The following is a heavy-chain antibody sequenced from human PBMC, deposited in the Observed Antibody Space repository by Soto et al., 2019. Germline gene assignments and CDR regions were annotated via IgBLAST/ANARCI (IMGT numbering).Heavy chain of an antibody. J-gene: IGHJ1*01. D-gene: IGHD1-26*01. Sequence: PXATLSLSCTVCGGSISSYYWSGIGQPPGKGLEWIGYIYYSGSTNYNPSLKSRVTISVDTSKNQFSLKLSSVTAADTAVYYCARGYSGSYYHFQQCGQGTLVTVSS. V-gene: IGHV4-59*01. CDR3: ARGYSGSYYHFQQ. CDR1: GGSISSYY. CDR2: IYYSGST.